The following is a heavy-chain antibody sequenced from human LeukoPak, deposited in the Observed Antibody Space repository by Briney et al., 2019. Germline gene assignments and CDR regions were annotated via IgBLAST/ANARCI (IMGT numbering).Heavy chain of an antibody. J-gene: IGHJ4*02. CDR1: GYTFTSYG. CDR3: ARGRAYYDFWRDFDY. V-gene: IGHV1-18*01. Sequence: ASVKVSCKASGYTFTSYGISWVRQAPGQGLERFGWISAYNGNTNYAQKLQGRVTMTTDTSTSTAYMELRSLRSDDTAVYYCARGRAYYDFWRDFDYWGQGTLVTVSS. D-gene: IGHD3-3*01. CDR2: ISAYNGNT.